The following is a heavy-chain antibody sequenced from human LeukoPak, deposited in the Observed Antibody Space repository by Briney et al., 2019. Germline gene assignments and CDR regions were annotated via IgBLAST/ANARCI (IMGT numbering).Heavy chain of an antibody. CDR3: ARLETSYYFDY. CDR1: GGSISSYY. CDR2: IYYSGST. Sequence: SETLSLTCTVSGGSISSYYWSWIRQPPGKGLEWIGYIYYSGSTNYNPSLKSRVTISVDTSKNQFSLKLSSVTAADTAVYYCARLETSYYFDYWGQGTLVTVSP. J-gene: IGHJ4*02. V-gene: IGHV4-59*08. D-gene: IGHD1-7*01.